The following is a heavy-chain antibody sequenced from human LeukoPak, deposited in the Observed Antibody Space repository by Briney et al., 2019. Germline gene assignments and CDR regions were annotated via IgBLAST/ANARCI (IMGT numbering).Heavy chain of an antibody. Sequence: SVKVSCKASGYTFTGYYMHWVRQAPGQGLEWMGGIIPIFGTANYAQKFQGRVTITTDESTSTAYMELSSLRSEDTAVYYCARDWDWGQGTLVTVSS. J-gene: IGHJ4*02. V-gene: IGHV1-69*05. CDR1: GYTFTGYY. CDR2: IIPIFGTA. CDR3: ARDWD. D-gene: IGHD3-16*01.